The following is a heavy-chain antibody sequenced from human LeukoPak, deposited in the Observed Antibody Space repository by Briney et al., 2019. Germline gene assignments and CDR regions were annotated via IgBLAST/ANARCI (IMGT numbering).Heavy chain of an antibody. CDR3: ARESVLRYFDWLSPFDY. V-gene: IGHV3-21*01. Sequence: GGSLRLSCAASGFTFSSYSMNWVRQAPGKGLEWVSSISSSSSYIYYADSGKGRFTISRDNAKNSLYLKMNSLRAEDTAVYCCARESVLRYFDWLSPFDYWGQGTLVTVSS. J-gene: IGHJ4*02. CDR2: ISSSSSYI. CDR1: GFTFSSYS. D-gene: IGHD3-9*01.